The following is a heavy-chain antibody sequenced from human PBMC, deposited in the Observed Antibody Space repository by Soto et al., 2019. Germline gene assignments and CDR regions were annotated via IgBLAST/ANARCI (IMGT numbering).Heavy chain of an antibody. Sequence: QITLKESGPPRVKPTQTLTLTCTFSAFSLTTNGVGVGWIRQPPGKALEWLALIYWDDDKRYSPSLRSRLTITKDTSKNQVVLTMTNMDPVDTATHYCAHTLLTLCNTSGCYSIYAFDVWGQGTMVTVSS. V-gene: IGHV2-5*02. CDR2: IYWDDDK. CDR1: AFSLTTNGVG. D-gene: IGHD2-15*01. J-gene: IGHJ3*01. CDR3: AHTLLTLCNTSGCYSIYAFDV.